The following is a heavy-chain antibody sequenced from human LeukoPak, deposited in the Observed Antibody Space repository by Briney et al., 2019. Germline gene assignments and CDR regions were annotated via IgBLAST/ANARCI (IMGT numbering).Heavy chain of an antibody. V-gene: IGHV3-33*01. CDR2: IWYDGSNK. CDR3: ARVHFSSSPYFDY. J-gene: IGHJ4*02. D-gene: IGHD6-6*01. Sequence: PGGSLRLSCAASGFTFSYYGMHWVRQAPGKGLEWVAVIWYDGSNKYYADSVKGRFTISRDNSKNTLYLQMNSLRAEDTAVYYCARVHFSSSPYFDYWGQGTLVIVSS. CDR1: GFTFSYYG.